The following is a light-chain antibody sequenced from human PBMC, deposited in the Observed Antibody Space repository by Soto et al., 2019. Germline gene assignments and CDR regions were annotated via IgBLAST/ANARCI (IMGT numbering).Light chain of an antibody. CDR2: GAS. CDR1: QSVGNN. CDR3: QQYTDWPRT. J-gene: IGKJ1*01. Sequence: EIVMTQSPATLSVSPGEGATLSCRASQSVGNNLAWYQQIPGQVPRLVMYGASTRATGIPARFSGSGSGTEFTLTISSLQSADVAVYYCQQYTDWPRTFGQGTKVEIK. V-gene: IGKV3-15*01.